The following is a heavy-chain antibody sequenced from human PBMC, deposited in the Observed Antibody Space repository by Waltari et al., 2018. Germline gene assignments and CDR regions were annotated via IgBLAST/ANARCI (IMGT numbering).Heavy chain of an antibody. Sequence: EVQLLESGGGLVQPGGSLRLSCAASGFTFSSYAMSWVRQAPGKGLEWVGFIRSKAYGGTTEYAASVKGRFTISRDDSKSIAYLQMNSLKTEDTAVYYCAKGTQLRDAFDIWGQGTMVTVSS. CDR3: AKGTQLRDAFDI. CDR2: IRSKAYGGTT. D-gene: IGHD6-6*01. J-gene: IGHJ3*02. V-gene: IGHV3-49*04. CDR1: GFTFSSYA.